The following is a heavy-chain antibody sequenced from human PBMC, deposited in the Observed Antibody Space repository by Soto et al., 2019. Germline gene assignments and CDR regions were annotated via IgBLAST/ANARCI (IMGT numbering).Heavy chain of an antibody. V-gene: IGHV4-31*03. D-gene: IGHD3-10*01. CDR3: ARLNYYGSGSRLVDY. Sequence: SETLSLTCTVSGGSISSGGYYWSWIRQHPGKGLEWIGYIYYSGSTYYNPSLKSRVTISVDTSKNQFSLKLSSVTAADTAVYYCARLNYYGSGSRLVDYWGQGTLVTVSS. J-gene: IGHJ4*02. CDR1: GGSISSGGYY. CDR2: IYYSGST.